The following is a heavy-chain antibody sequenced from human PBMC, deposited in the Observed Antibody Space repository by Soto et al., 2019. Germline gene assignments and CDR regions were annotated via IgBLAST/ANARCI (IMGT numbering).Heavy chain of an antibody. D-gene: IGHD3-9*01. CDR3: AKGEYFDWLLSVWDYYMDV. CDR2: ISYDGSNK. J-gene: IGHJ6*03. V-gene: IGHV3-30*18. CDR1: GFTLSSYG. Sequence: QVQLVESGGGVVQPGRSLRLSCAASGFTLSSYGMHWVRQAPGKGLEWVAVISYDGSNKYYADSVKGRFTISRDNSKNTLYLQMNSLRAEDTAVYYCAKGEYFDWLLSVWDYYMDVWGKGTTVTVSS.